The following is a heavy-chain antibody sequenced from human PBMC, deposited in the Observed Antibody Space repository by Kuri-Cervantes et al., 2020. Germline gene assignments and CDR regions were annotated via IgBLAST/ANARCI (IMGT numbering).Heavy chain of an antibody. CDR1: GYSISSGYY. CDR2: IYRSGST. V-gene: IGHV4-38-2*01. J-gene: IGHJ5*02. Sequence: SETLSLTCAVSGYSISSGYYWGWIRQPPGKGLEWIGSIYRSGSTYYNPSLKSRVTISVDTSKNQFSLKLSSVTAADTAVYYCARTFSTVTTTDWFDPWGQGTLVTVSS. D-gene: IGHD4-17*01. CDR3: ARTFSTVTTTDWFDP.